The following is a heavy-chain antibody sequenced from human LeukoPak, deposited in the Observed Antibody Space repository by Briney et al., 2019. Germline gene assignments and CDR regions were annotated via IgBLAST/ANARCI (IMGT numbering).Heavy chain of an antibody. CDR1: GFTFSSYW. J-gene: IGHJ4*02. CDR2: INTDGRST. V-gene: IGHV3-74*01. D-gene: IGHD1-26*01. CDR3: VRDRSGSYDY. Sequence: GGSLRLSCAASGFTFSSYWMHWVRQAPGKGLVWVSRINTDGRSTSYADSVKGRFTIPRDNAKNTLYLQMNSLRDEDTAVYYCVRDRSGSYDYWGQGTLVTVSS.